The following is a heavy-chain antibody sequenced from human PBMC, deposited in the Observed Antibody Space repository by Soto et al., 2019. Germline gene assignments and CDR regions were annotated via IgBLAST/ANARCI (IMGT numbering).Heavy chain of an antibody. Sequence: QLQLQESGSGLVKPSQTLSLTCAVSGGSISSGGYSWSWIRQPPGKGLEWIGYISHSGSTYYNPPLKSRVPISVARSKNQFSLKLSSVTAADTAVYFCASGSHVPHYWGQGTLVTVSS. D-gene: IGHD6-6*01. CDR3: ASGSHVPHY. J-gene: IGHJ4*02. CDR2: ISHSGST. CDR1: GGSISSGGYS. V-gene: IGHV4-30-2*01.